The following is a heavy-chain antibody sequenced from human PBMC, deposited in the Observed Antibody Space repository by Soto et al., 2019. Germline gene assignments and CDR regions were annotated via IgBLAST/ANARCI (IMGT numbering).Heavy chain of an antibody. J-gene: IGHJ5*02. CDR3: ARRLAAAGTCWFDP. CDR2: IYYSGST. D-gene: IGHD6-13*01. V-gene: IGHV4-59*01. Sequence: SETLSLTCTVSGGSISSYYWSWIRQPPGKGLEWIGYIYYSGSTNYNPSLKSRVTISVDTSKNQFSLKLSSVTAADTAVYYCARRLAAAGTCWFDPWGQGTLVTVSS. CDR1: GGSISSYY.